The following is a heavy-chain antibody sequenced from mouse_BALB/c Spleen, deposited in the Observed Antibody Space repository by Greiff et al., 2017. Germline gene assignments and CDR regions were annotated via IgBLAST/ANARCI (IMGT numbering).Heavy chain of an antibody. CDR2: ISYSGST. Sequence: EVKLVESGPGLVKPSQSLSLTCTVTGYSITSDYAWNWIRQFPGNKLEWMGYISYSGSTSYNPSLKSRISITRDTSKNQFFLQLNSVTTEDTATYYCARGGNYVDYAMDYWGQGTSVTVAS. D-gene: IGHD2-1*01. J-gene: IGHJ4*01. V-gene: IGHV3-2*02. CDR3: ARGGNYVDYAMDY. CDR1: GYSITSDYA.